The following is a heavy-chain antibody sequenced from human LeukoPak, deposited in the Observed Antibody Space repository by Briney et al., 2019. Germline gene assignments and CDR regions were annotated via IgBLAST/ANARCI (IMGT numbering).Heavy chain of an antibody. Sequence: ASVKVSCKASGYTFTGYYMHWVRQAPGQGLEWMGWINPNSGGTNYAQKFQGRVTMTRDTSISTAYMEPSRLRSDDTAVYYCARDGSSSWYYYYYYGMDVWGQGTTVTVSS. J-gene: IGHJ6*02. CDR2: INPNSGGT. D-gene: IGHD6-13*01. CDR3: ARDGSSSWYYYYYYGMDV. V-gene: IGHV1-2*02. CDR1: GYTFTGYY.